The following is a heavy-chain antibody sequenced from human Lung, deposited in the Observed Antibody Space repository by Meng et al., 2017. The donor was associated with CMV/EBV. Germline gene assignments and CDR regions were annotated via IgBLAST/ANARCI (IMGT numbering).Heavy chain of an antibody. J-gene: IGHJ4*02. CDR2: LSSGGSST. CDR3: AKGRAVGATTPVDY. Sequence: GESXKISCAASGFTFSDYPMSWVRQAPGKGLEWVSSLSSGGSSTYYTDSVKGRFTISRDNSKNTVHLQMNSLRVEDTAVYYCAKGRAVGATTPVDYWGQGTLVTVSS. V-gene: IGHV3-23*01. D-gene: IGHD1-26*01. CDR1: GFTFSDYP.